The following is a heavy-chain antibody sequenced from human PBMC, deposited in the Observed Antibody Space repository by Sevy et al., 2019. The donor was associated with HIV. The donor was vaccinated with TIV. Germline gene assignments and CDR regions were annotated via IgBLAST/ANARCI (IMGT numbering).Heavy chain of an antibody. V-gene: IGHV4-39*01. CDR2: IYYSGST. J-gene: IGHJ6*02. CDR1: GGSISSSSYY. Sequence: SETLSLTCTVSGGSISSSSYYWGWIRQPPGKGLEWIGSIYYSGSTYYNPSLKSRVTISVDTSKNQFSLKLSSVTAADTAVYYCARRARAAYYYYYYGMDVWGQGTTVTVSS. D-gene: IGHD6-13*01. CDR3: ARRARAAYYYYYYGMDV.